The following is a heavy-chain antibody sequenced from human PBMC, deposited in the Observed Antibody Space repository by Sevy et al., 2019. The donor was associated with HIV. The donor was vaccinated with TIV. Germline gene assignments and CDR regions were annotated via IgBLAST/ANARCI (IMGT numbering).Heavy chain of an antibody. D-gene: IGHD2-2*01. CDR1: GFTFSSYA. V-gene: IGHV3-23*01. Sequence: GGSLRLSCEASGFTFSSYAMSWVRQAPGKGLEWASAISGSGGSTYYADSVKGRFTISRVNSKNTLYLQMNSLRAEDTAVYYCAKEWRYQGFDYWGQGTLVTVSS. CDR2: ISGSGGST. CDR3: AKEWRYQGFDY. J-gene: IGHJ4*02.